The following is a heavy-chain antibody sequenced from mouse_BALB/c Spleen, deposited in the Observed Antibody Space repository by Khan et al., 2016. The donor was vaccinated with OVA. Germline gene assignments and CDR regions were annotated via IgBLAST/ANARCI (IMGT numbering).Heavy chain of an antibody. Sequence: QVQLQQSGAELAKPGASVKMSCKASGYTFINYWILWVKQRPGQGLEWIGYINPSTGYTEYNQNFKDKATLTADKSSSTAYMQLGSLTSEDSAVYYCERRGLRWDFDYWGQGTTRTVSS. CDR2: INPSTGYT. CDR3: ERRGLRWDFDY. J-gene: IGHJ2*01. CDR1: GYTFINYW. D-gene: IGHD1-1*01. V-gene: IGHV1-7*01.